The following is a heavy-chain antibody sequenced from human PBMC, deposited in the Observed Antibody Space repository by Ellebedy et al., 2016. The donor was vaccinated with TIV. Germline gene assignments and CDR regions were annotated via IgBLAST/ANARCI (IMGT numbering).Heavy chain of an antibody. D-gene: IGHD6-6*01. J-gene: IGHJ6*02. Sequence: PGGSLRLSCAASGFIFSTYGMHWVRQAPDKGLEWVAFLSSDGSEKYYVGSVKGRFTISRDISKNTLYLEMNSLRGDDTAVYYCAEEGGSSRGASGMDVWGQGTTVIVSS. CDR3: AEEGGSSRGASGMDV. CDR1: GFIFSTYG. CDR2: LSSDGSEK. V-gene: IGHV3-30*18.